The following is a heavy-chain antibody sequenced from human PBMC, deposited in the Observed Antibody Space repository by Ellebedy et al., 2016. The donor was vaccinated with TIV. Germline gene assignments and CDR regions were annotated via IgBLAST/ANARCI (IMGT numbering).Heavy chain of an antibody. V-gene: IGHV1-69*06. Sequence: SVKVSCXASGGTFSSYAISWVRQAPGQGLEWMGGIIPIFGTANYAQKFQGRVTITADKSTSTAYMELSSLRSEDTAVYYCARGGYSYGYDRNYYYYGMDVWGQGTTVTVSS. CDR2: IIPIFGTA. CDR3: ARGGYSYGYDRNYYYYGMDV. J-gene: IGHJ6*02. D-gene: IGHD5-18*01. CDR1: GGTFSSYA.